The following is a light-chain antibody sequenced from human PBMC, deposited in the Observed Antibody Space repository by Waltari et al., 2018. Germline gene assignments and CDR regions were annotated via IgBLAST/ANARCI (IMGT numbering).Light chain of an antibody. J-gene: IGKJ2*03. Sequence: EIVMTQSPATLSLSPGERATLSCRASQSVSSTLAWYLQKPGQAPRLLIFDTSTRATGIPDRFSGSGSGTDFTLTISSLEPEDVGVYYCLQRSTWPYSFGQGTKVEI. CDR1: QSVSST. CDR3: LQRSTWPYS. CDR2: DTS. V-gene: IGKV3-11*01.